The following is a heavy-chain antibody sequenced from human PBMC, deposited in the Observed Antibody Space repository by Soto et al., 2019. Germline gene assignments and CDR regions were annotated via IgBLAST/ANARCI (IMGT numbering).Heavy chain of an antibody. J-gene: IGHJ5*02. CDR2: ISYDGRNE. D-gene: IGHD3-3*01. V-gene: IGHV3-30*04. Sequence: ESGGGVVQPGGSLRLSCAASVFSFNTYEMHWVRQAPGKGLEWVAVISYDGRNEYYADSVKGRFTISRDNSNNTLSLQMSGLRTEDTAVYYCTTTPYYDFWSGYPGWFDPWGQGTLVTVSS. CDR3: TTTPYYDFWSGYPGWFDP. CDR1: VFSFNTYE.